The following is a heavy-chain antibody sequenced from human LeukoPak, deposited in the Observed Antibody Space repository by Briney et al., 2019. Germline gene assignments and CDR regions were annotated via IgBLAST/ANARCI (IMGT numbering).Heavy chain of an antibody. D-gene: IGHD1-26*01. Sequence: PSETLSLTXAVSGYSISSGYYWGWVRQPPGKGLEWIGIIYHSGSTYYNPSLKSRVTISVDTSKNQFSLKLSSVTAADTAVYYCARGPSGSYRWFYAFDIWGQGTMVTVSS. V-gene: IGHV4-38-2*01. J-gene: IGHJ3*02. CDR2: IYHSGST. CDR1: GYSISSGYY. CDR3: ARGPSGSYRWFYAFDI.